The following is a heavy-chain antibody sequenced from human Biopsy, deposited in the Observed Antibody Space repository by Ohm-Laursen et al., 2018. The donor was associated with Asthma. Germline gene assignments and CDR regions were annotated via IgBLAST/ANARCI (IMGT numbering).Heavy chain of an antibody. Sequence: LRLSCSASGFTFSDYDMHWVRQAPGKGLEWVAVISYDGTNKDYADSVKGRFTFSRDNSQNTLSLEMNSLRVEDTAVYYCARDLRSDNWNPWGMDVWGLGTTVTVAS. J-gene: IGHJ6*02. CDR2: ISYDGTNK. CDR1: GFTFSDYD. D-gene: IGHD1-20*01. CDR3: ARDLRSDNWNPWGMDV. V-gene: IGHV3-30-3*01.